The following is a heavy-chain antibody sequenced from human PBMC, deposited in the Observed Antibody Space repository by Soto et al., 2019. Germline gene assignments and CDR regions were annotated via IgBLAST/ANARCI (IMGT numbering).Heavy chain of an antibody. CDR1: GFTFDEYA. Sequence: GGSLRLSCAASGFTFDEYAMHWVRQAPGKGLEWVSGISWNGGYIGYADSVKGRFTISRDNAKNSLYLQMNSLRAEDTAFYYCAKDVTLGAADYYYYYMDVWGKGTTVTVSS. J-gene: IGHJ6*03. V-gene: IGHV3-9*01. D-gene: IGHD6-25*01. CDR3: AKDVTLGAADYYYYYMDV. CDR2: ISWNGGYI.